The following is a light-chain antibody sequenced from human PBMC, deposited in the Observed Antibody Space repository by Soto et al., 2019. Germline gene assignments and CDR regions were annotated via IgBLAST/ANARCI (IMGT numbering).Light chain of an antibody. V-gene: IGKV3D-11*01. Sequence: EIVLTQSPATLSLSPGERATLSCRASQGVSSYLAWYQQKPGQAPRLLIYDASNRATGIPARFSGSGPGTDFTLTSSSLEPEDFAVYYCQQRSNWLWATFGQGTRLEIK. J-gene: IGKJ5*01. CDR3: QQRSNWLWAT. CDR2: DAS. CDR1: QGVSSY.